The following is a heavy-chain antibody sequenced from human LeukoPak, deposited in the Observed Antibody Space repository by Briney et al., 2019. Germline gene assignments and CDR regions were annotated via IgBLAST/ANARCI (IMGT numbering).Heavy chain of an antibody. Sequence: ASVKVSCKVSGYTLSELSMHWVRQSLGKGLEWMGGFDPEDGETIYAQKYQGRVTMTEDTSTDTAYLELSSLRSEDTAVYYCVNWVRFRPILVNGLDICGQGTMVTVSP. CDR1: GYTLSELS. J-gene: IGHJ3*02. CDR2: FDPEDGET. CDR3: VNWVRFRPILVNGLDI. V-gene: IGHV1-24*01. D-gene: IGHD2-21*01.